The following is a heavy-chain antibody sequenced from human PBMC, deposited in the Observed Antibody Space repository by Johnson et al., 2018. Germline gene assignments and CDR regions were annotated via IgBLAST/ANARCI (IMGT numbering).Heavy chain of an antibody. CDR3: ARYRLGDFWSGFPMDV. V-gene: IGHV3-33*01. Sequence: QVQLVQSGGGVVRPGGSLRLSCAASGFTFSAFGIHWIRQTPGKGLEWVEVIRSDGTIRYDANSVEGRFTISRDNSNNTLYLQMDSLRAGDTALYYCARYRLGDFWSGFPMDVWGQGTPVTVSS. CDR2: IRSDGTIR. D-gene: IGHD3-3*01. J-gene: IGHJ6*02. CDR1: GFTFSAFG.